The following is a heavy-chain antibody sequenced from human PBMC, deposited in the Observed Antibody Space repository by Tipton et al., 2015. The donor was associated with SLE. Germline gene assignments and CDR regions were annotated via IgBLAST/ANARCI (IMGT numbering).Heavy chain of an antibody. V-gene: IGHV4-59*12. Sequence: LRLSCTVSGGSISSYYWSWIRQPPGKGLEWIGYIYYSGRTNYNPSLKSRVTISVDTSKNQFSLKLSSVTAADTAVYYCARGYCSGGSCHGGYNWFDPWGQGTMVTVAS. J-gene: IGHJ5*02. CDR1: GGSISSYY. CDR3: ARGYCSGGSCHGGYNWFDP. CDR2: IYYSGRT. D-gene: IGHD2-15*01.